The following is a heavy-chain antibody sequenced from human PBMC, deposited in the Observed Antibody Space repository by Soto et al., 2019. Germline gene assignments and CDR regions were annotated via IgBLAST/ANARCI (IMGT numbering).Heavy chain of an antibody. V-gene: IGHV3-21*01. J-gene: IGHJ5*02. CDR3: ARVDCSGGSCYDAFDP. CDR2: ISSSSSYI. CDR1: GFTFSSYS. Sequence: PGGSLRLSCAASGFTFSSYSMNWVRQAPGKGLEWVSSISSSSSYIYYADSVKGRFTISRDNAKNSLYLQMNSLRAEDTAVYYCARVDCSGGSCYDAFDPWGQGTRVTVSS. D-gene: IGHD2-15*01.